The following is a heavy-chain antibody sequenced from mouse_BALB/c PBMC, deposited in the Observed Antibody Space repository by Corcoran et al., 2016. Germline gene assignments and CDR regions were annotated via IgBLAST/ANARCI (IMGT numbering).Heavy chain of an antibody. J-gene: IGHJ1*01. CDR2: IDPANGNT. CDR1: GFNIKDTY. CDR3: ARWDWYCDV. Sequence: VQLQQSGPALVRPGASVKLSCTASGFNIKDTYMHWVKQRPEQGLDWIGRIDPANGNTKYDPKFQGKATITEDTSSNTAYLQLSSLTSEDTAVYYCARWDWYCDVWGAGTTVTVSS. V-gene: IGHV14-3*02.